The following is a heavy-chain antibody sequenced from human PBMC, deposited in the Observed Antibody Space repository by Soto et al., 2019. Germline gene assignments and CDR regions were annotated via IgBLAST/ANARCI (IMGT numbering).Heavy chain of an antibody. CDR3: ARALGSWGAYYFDY. Sequence: QITLKESGPTLVKPTQTLTLTCTVSGFSLNTYGVGVGWIRQPPGKALEWLALIYWDDDKRYSPSLKRRLTITKDTSKNQVVLTMTNRDPVDTVTYYCARALGSWGAYYFDYWGQGTLVTVSS. J-gene: IGHJ4*02. D-gene: IGHD3-16*01. CDR2: IYWDDDK. CDR1: GFSLNTYGVG. V-gene: IGHV2-5*02.